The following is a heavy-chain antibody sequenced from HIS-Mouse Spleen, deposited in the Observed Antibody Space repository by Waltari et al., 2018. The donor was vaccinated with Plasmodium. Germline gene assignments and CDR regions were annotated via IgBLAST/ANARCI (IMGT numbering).Heavy chain of an antibody. CDR2: INQSGRP. D-gene: IGHD6-13*01. J-gene: IGHJ4*02. V-gene: IGHV4-34*01. CDR3: ARGSAAAGPFDY. CDR1: GGSFSGYY. Sequence: QVQLQQWGAGLLKPSETLSLTCAVYGGSFSGYYWSWIRQPPGKGLEWIGEINQSGRPNYNPSLKSRVTRSVDTSKNQCSLKLSSVTAADTAVYYCARGSAAAGPFDYWGQGTLVTVSS.